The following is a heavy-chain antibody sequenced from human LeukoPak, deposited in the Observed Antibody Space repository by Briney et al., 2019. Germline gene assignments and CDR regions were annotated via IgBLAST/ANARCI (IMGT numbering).Heavy chain of an antibody. CDR2: ISSNGGGT. D-gene: IGHD6-19*01. Sequence: GGSLRLSCAASGFTFSSYAMHWVRQAPGKGLEYVSAISSNGGGTYYANSVKGRFTISRDNSKNTLYLQMGSLRAEDMAVYYCARDSFVDSSGWLASDPWGQGTLVTVSS. J-gene: IGHJ5*02. CDR1: GFTFSSYA. V-gene: IGHV3-64*01. CDR3: ARDSFVDSSGWLASDP.